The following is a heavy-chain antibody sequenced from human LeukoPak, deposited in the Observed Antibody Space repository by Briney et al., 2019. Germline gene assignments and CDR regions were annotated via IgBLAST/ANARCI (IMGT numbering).Heavy chain of an antibody. J-gene: IGHJ4*02. CDR2: INPNSGGT. CDR3: ARGPYYDSSGYYANFDY. Sequence: ASVKVSCKASGYTFSNYGISWVRQAPGQGLEWMGWINPNSGGTNYAQKFQGRVTMTRDTSISTAYMELSRLRSDDTAVYYCARGPYYDSSGYYANFDYWGQGTLVTVSS. D-gene: IGHD3-22*01. V-gene: IGHV1-2*02. CDR1: GYTFSNYG.